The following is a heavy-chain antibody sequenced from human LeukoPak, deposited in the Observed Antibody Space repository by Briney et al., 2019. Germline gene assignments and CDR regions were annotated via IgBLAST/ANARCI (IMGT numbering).Heavy chain of an antibody. CDR2: INPSGGST. Sequence: GASVKVSCKACGYTFTSYYIHWVRQAPGQGLEWMGIINPSGGSTSHAQKFQGRVTMTRDMSTSTVYMELSSLRSEDTAVYYCARVLTSGYYVFYAFDIWGQGTMVTVSS. CDR3: ARVLTSGYYVFYAFDI. J-gene: IGHJ3*02. V-gene: IGHV1-46*01. D-gene: IGHD3-22*01. CDR1: GYTFTSYY.